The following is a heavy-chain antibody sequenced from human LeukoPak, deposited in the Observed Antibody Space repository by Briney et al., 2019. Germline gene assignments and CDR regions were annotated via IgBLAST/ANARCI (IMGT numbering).Heavy chain of an antibody. Sequence: GGSLRLSCAASGFTFSSYAMHWVRQAPGKGLEWVAVISYDGSNKYYADSVKGRFTISRDNAKNSLYLQMNSLRAEDTAVYYCASNRNYDILTGYRHFAFDIWGQGTMVTVSS. CDR3: ASNRNYDILTGYRHFAFDI. CDR2: ISYDGSNK. V-gene: IGHV3-30-3*01. CDR1: GFTFSSYA. D-gene: IGHD3-9*01. J-gene: IGHJ3*02.